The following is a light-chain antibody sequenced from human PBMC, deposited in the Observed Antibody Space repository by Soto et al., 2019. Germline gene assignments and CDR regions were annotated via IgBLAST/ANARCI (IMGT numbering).Light chain of an antibody. J-gene: IGKJ4*01. CDR1: HSVRSN. Sequence: ETVMTQSPVTLSLSPGDRATLSCRASHSVRSNLAWYQQKPGQPPRLLIYAASTRATGIPGRFSGSGSGTEFTLTISSLQSEDSGVYYCKQYNDWPPLTFGGGTKVEIK. CDR2: AAS. V-gene: IGKV3-15*01. CDR3: KQYNDWPPLT.